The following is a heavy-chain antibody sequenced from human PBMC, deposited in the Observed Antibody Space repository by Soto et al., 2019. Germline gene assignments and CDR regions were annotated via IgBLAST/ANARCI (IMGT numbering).Heavy chain of an antibody. D-gene: IGHD6-13*01. CDR3: ARDHELGIAHTVGLQNYYYYGMDV. V-gene: IGHV1-69*06. CDR1: GGIFSSYA. CDR2: IIPIFGTA. Sequence: GASVQVSCKASGGIFSSYAISWVRQAPGQGLEWMGGIIPIFGTANYAQKFQGRVTITADKSTSTAYMELSSLRSEDTAVYYCARDHELGIAHTVGLQNYYYYGMDVWGQGTTVTVAS. J-gene: IGHJ6*02.